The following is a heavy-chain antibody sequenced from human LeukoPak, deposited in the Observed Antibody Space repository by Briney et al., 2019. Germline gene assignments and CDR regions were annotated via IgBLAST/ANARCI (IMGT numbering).Heavy chain of an antibody. D-gene: IGHD3-9*01. CDR3: ASSGWNYDILTGYEAR. CDR1: GGSVSSGSYY. Sequence: PSETLSLTCTVSGGSVSSGSYYWSWIRQPPGKGLEWIGYIYYSGSTYYNPSLKSRVTISVDTSKNQFSLKLSSVTAADTAVYYCASSGWNYDILTGYEARWGQGTLVTVSS. V-gene: IGHV4-30-4*08. J-gene: IGHJ4*02. CDR2: IYYSGST.